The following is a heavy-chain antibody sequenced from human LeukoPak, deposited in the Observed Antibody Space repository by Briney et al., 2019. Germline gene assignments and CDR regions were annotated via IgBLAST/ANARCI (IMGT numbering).Heavy chain of an antibody. J-gene: IGHJ4*02. Sequence: GSLRLSCAASGFTFSSYAMSWVRQAPGKGLGWVSAISGSGGSTYYADSVKGRFTISRDNSKNTLYLQMNSLRAEDTAVYYCAKDLRYSSSWPGDVDYWGQGTLVTVSS. V-gene: IGHV3-23*01. CDR3: AKDLRYSSSWPGDVDY. CDR1: GFTFSSYA. CDR2: ISGSGGST. D-gene: IGHD6-13*01.